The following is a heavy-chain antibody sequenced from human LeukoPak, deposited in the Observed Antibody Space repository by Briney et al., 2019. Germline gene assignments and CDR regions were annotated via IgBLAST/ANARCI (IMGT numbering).Heavy chain of an antibody. CDR3: ARTGHSFSPGYFDY. CDR1: GFTVSSNY. V-gene: IGHV3-53*01. D-gene: IGHD2-15*01. Sequence: GGSLRLSCAASGFTVSSNYMSWVRQAPGKGLEWVSVIYSGGSTYYADSVKGRFTISRDNSKNTLYLQMNSLRAEDTAVYYYARTGHSFSPGYFDYWGQGTLVTVSS. CDR2: IYSGGST. J-gene: IGHJ4*02.